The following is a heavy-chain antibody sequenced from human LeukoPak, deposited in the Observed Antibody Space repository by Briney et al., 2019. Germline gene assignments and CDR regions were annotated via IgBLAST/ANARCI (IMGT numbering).Heavy chain of an antibody. Sequence: PSETLSLTCTVSGGSISSYYWSWIRQPPGKGLEWIGYIYYSGSTNYNPPLKSRVTISEDTSKNQFSLKLSSVTAADTAVYYCARGDGYNPPFYYYYYMDVWGKGTTVTVSS. D-gene: IGHD5-24*01. CDR1: GGSISSYY. CDR2: IYYSGST. CDR3: ARGDGYNPPFYYYYYMDV. J-gene: IGHJ6*03. V-gene: IGHV4-59*08.